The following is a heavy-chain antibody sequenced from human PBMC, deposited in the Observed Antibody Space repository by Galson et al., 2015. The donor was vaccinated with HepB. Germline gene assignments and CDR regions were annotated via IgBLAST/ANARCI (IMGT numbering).Heavy chain of an antibody. CDR1: GFTFGTHA. J-gene: IGHJ6*02. CDR2: ISYDGNNK. V-gene: IGHV3-30-3*01. D-gene: IGHD3-16*01. CDR3: ARDGGLRAGAGGTFYYGMDV. Sequence: SLRLSCAASGFTFGTHAMHWVRQAPGKGLERVTTISYDGNNKYYRDSVEGRFTISRDYSKNTLDLQMNSLRLEDTAVYYCARDGGLRAGAGGTFYYGMDVWGQGTTVTVSS.